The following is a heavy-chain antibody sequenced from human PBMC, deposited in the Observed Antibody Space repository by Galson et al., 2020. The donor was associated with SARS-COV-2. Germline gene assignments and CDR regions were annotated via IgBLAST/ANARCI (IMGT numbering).Heavy chain of an antibody. J-gene: IGHJ6*02. CDR3: ASTEGHSGTYNYGMHV. D-gene: IGHD3-10*01. CDR1: GYTFSSYW. V-gene: IGHV5-10-1*01. Sequence: GESLKISCKGSGYTFSSYWINWVRQMPGKGLEWMGRIDPSDSDTNYSPSFQGHVTMSADKSISTAFLQWSSLKASDTAMYYCASTEGHSGTYNYGMHVWGQGTAVTVSS. CDR2: IDPSDSDT.